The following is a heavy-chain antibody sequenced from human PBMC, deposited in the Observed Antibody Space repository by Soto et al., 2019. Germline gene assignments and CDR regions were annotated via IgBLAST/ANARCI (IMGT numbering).Heavy chain of an antibody. V-gene: IGHV3-48*03. Sequence: GGSLRLSCAASGFTFSSYEMNWVRQAPGKGLEWVSYISSSGSTIYYADSVKGRFTISRDNAKNSLYLQMNSLRAEDTAVYYCARDSLTPLRYYYYGMDVWGQATTVTVSS. D-gene: IGHD3-10*01. J-gene: IGHJ6*02. CDR3: ARDSLTPLRYYYYGMDV. CDR1: GFTFSSYE. CDR2: ISSSGSTI.